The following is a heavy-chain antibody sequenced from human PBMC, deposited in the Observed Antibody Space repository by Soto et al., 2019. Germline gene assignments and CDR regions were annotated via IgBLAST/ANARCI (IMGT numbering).Heavy chain of an antibody. Sequence: GESLKISCKGSGYSFTSYWISWVRQMPGKGLEWMGRIDPSDSYTNYSPSFQGHVTISADKSISTAYLQWSSLKASDTAMYYCARHRGDSSYYYYYGMDVWGQGTTVTVSS. CDR1: GYSFTSYW. J-gene: IGHJ6*02. CDR3: ARHRGDSSYYYYYGMDV. CDR2: IDPSDSYT. V-gene: IGHV5-10-1*01. D-gene: IGHD4-17*01.